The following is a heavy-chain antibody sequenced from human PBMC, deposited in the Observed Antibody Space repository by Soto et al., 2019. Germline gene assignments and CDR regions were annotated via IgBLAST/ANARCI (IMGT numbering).Heavy chain of an antibody. J-gene: IGHJ4*02. D-gene: IGHD3-10*01. CDR1: GFTFSSYS. CDR3: ARDPVLLWFGELFSFDY. Sequence: GGSLRLSCAASGFTFSSYSMNWVRQAPGKGLEWVSYISSSSSTIYYADSVKGRFTISRDNAKNSLYLQMNSLRAEDTAVYYCARDPVLLWFGELFSFDYWGQGTLVTVSS. V-gene: IGHV3-48*01. CDR2: ISSSSSTI.